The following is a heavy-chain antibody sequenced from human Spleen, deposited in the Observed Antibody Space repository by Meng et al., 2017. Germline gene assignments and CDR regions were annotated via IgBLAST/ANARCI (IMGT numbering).Heavy chain of an antibody. CDR3: VRSSGWVRTGFDP. Sequence: QPQLQESGPGLGKPSEALSRTCSVSGGSISTLGYYWGWIRQPPGKGLEWIGSIGHSGITYYTPSLKSRVTVSIDTSKSQFSLKLTSVTAADTAVYYCVRSSGWVRTGFDPWGQGTLVTVSS. V-gene: IGHV4-39*01. CDR2: IGHSGIT. D-gene: IGHD6-19*01. CDR1: GGSISTLGYY. J-gene: IGHJ5*02.